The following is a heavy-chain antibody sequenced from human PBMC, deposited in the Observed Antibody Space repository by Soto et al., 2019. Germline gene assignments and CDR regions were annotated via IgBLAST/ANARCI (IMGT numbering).Heavy chain of an antibody. V-gene: IGHV4-31*03. CDR3: ARARDTREYDYIWGSYRYGYYFDY. Sequence: SETLSLTCTVSGGSISSGGYYWSWIRQHPGKGLEWIGYIYYSGSTYYNPSLKSRVTISVDTSKNQFSLKLSSVTAADTAVYYCARARDTREYDYIWGSYRYGYYFDYWGQGTLVTVSS. CDR2: IYYSGST. D-gene: IGHD3-16*02. CDR1: GGSISSGGYY. J-gene: IGHJ4*02.